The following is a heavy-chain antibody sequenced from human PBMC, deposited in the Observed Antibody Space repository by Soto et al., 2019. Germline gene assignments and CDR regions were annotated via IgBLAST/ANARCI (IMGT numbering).Heavy chain of an antibody. D-gene: IGHD2-15*01. CDR1: GGTFSSYA. V-gene: IGHV1-69*01. Sequence: QVQLVQSGAEVKKPGSSVKVSCKASGGTFSSYAISWVRQAPGQGLEWMGGIIPIFGTANYAQKFQGRVTITADESTSTAYMELSSLRSEDTAVYYCARARPALGYCSGGSCFDAFDIWGQGTMFTVSS. J-gene: IGHJ3*02. CDR2: IIPIFGTA. CDR3: ARARPALGYCSGGSCFDAFDI.